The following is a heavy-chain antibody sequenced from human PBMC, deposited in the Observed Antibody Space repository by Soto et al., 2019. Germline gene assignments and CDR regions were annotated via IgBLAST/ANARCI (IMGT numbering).Heavy chain of an antibody. CDR1: WFAFTSYY. V-gene: IGHV1-46*01. J-gene: IGHJ4*02. D-gene: IGHD2-8*01. Sequence: GGPVEVSSKASWFAFTSYYMYLVGQAPGKRPEWMGIINPSGGSTNYAQKLQGRVAMTRDTSTSTVYMELNSLRSEDTAVYYCARPPYPGCINAVCYPLDYWGQGTLVTVSS. CDR3: ARPPYPGCINAVCYPLDY. CDR2: INPSGGST.